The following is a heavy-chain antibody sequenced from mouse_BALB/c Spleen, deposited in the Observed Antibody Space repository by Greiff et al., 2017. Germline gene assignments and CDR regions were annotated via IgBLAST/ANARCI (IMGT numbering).Heavy chain of an antibody. CDR1: GYTFSSYW. J-gene: IGHJ2*01. CDR2: ILPGSGST. Sequence: QVQLKQSGAELMKPGASVKISCKATGYTFSSYWIEWVKQRPGHGLEWIGEILPGSGSTNYNEKFKGKATFTADTSSNTAYMQLSSLTSEDSAVYYCARSRITTVVADYWGQGTTLTVSS. CDR3: ARSRITTVVADY. V-gene: IGHV1-9*01. D-gene: IGHD1-1*01.